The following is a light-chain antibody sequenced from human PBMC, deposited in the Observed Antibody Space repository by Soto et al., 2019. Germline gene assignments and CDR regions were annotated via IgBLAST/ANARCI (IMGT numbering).Light chain of an antibody. Sequence: QSVLTQPASVSVSPGQSITISCPGTSSYVGGYNYVSWYQQHPGKAPKLMIYDVSNRPSGVSNRFSGSKSGNTASLTISGLQAEDEADYYCSSYTSSSTLVFGTGTKVTVL. V-gene: IGLV2-14*01. J-gene: IGLJ1*01. CDR2: DVS. CDR3: SSYTSSSTLV. CDR1: SSYVGGYNY.